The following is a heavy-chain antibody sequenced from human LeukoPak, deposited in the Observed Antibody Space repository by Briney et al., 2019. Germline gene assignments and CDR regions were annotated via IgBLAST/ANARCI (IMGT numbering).Heavy chain of an antibody. V-gene: IGHV1-24*01. CDR2: FDPEDGET. Sequence: ASVKVSCKVSGYTLTELSMHWVRQAPGKGLEWMGGFDPEDGETIYAQKFQGRVTMTEDTSTDTAYMELSSLRSEDTAVYYCATDDYYYGSGGNWFDPWGQGTLVTVSS. CDR3: ATDDYYYGSGGNWFDP. J-gene: IGHJ5*02. D-gene: IGHD3-10*01. CDR1: GYTLTELS.